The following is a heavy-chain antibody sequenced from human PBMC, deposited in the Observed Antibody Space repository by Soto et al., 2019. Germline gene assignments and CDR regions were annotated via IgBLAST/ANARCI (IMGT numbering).Heavy chain of an antibody. CDR3: ARSPVFMDYRYWYFDL. J-gene: IGHJ2*01. D-gene: IGHD4-17*01. CDR1: GGSISSSSYY. CDR2: IYYSGST. V-gene: IGHV4-39*01. Sequence: QLQLQESGPGLVKPSETLSLTCTVSGGSISSSSYYWGWIRQPPGKGLEWIGGIYYSGSTYYNPSLKSRLPISVDTSKNQFSLKLSSVTAADTAVYYCARSPVFMDYRYWYFDLWGRGTLVTVSS.